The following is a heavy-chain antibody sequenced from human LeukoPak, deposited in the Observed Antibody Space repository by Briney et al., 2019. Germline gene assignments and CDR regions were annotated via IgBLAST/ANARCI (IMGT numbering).Heavy chain of an antibody. CDR3: ARVYYGGNSFDYYYYYMDV. D-gene: IGHD4-23*01. J-gene: IGHJ6*03. CDR1: GFTFSSYA. CDR2: ISYDGSNK. V-gene: IGHV3-30-3*01. Sequence: PGGSLRLSCAASGFTFSSYAMHWVRQAPGKGLEWVAVISYDGSNKYYADSVKGRFTISRDNSKNTLYLQMNSLRAEDTAVYYCARVYYGGNSFDYYYYYMDVWGKGTTVTVSS.